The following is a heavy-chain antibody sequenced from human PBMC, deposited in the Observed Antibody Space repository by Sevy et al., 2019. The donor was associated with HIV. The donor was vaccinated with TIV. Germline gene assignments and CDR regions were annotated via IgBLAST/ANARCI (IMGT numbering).Heavy chain of an antibody. D-gene: IGHD2-15*01. Sequence: GESLKISCEGSGYTFSNYWMHWVRQAPGKGLEWDSRVNSDGGDTAYADSVKDRFTISRDNAENTMSLQMNSLRAEDTDLYYWVAANSWEDYWGQGTQVSVSS. J-gene: IGHJ4*02. CDR3: VAANSWEDY. V-gene: IGHV3-74*01. CDR1: GYTFSNYW. CDR2: VNSDGGDT.